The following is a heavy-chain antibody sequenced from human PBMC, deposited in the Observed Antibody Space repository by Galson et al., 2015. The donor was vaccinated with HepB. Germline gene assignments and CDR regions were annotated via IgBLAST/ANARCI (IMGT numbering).Heavy chain of an antibody. V-gene: IGHV5-51*01. Sequence: QSGAEVKKPGQSLKISCQGSGYTFSTYWVGWVRQVPGEGLQWMGIIYPGDSDTRYSPSFEGQVTISADKALNTTYLQWTSLKASDSAMYYCARQPGHRGSLPFDFWGQGTLVTVSS. D-gene: IGHD6-6*01. J-gene: IGHJ4*02. CDR3: ARQPGHRGSLPFDF. CDR1: GYTFSTYW. CDR2: IYPGDSDT.